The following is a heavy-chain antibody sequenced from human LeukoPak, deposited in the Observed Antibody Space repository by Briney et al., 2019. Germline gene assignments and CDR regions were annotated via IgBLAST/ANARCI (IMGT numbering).Heavy chain of an antibody. J-gene: IGHJ5*02. CDR2: IIPIFGTA. CDR3: ARSSSWYRYELNWFDP. V-gene: IGHV1-69*05. CDR1: GGTFSSYA. Sequence: GASVKVSCKASGGTFSSYAISWVRQAPGQGLEWMGEIIPIFGTANYAQKFQGRVTITTDESTSTAYMELSSLRSEDTAVYYCARSSSWYRYELNWFDPWGQGTLVTVSS. D-gene: IGHD6-13*01.